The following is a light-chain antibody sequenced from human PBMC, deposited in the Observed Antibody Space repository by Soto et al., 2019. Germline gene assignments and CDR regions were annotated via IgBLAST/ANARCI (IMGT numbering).Light chain of an antibody. CDR3: QQYYSTPFT. CDR2: WAS. V-gene: IGKV4-1*01. J-gene: IGKJ3*01. CDR1: QSVLYSSNNKNY. Sequence: DIVMTQSPDSLAVSLGERATINCKSSQSVLYSSNNKNYLAWYQQKPGQPPKLLIYWASTRESGVPDRFSGSGSGKDFTLTISILQAEDVAVYYCQQYYSTPFTFCPGTKVYIK.